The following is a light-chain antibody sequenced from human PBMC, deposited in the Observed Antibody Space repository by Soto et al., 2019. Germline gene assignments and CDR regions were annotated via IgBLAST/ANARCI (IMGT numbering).Light chain of an antibody. CDR3: SSYAGSNKV. CDR1: SSDVGGYNY. V-gene: IGLV2-8*01. Sequence: QSVLTQPPSASGSPGQSVTISCTGNSSDVGGYNYVSWFQQHPGKAPKLMIYEVNKRPSGVPDRFSGSKSGNTASLTVSGLQAEDEADYYCSSYAGSNKVFGTGTKVTVL. CDR2: EVN. J-gene: IGLJ1*01.